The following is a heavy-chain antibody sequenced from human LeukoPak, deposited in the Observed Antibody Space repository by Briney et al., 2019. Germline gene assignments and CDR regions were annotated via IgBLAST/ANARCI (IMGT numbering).Heavy chain of an antibody. CDR3: VPEGRGSEY. Sequence: ASVKVSCKASGYTFTGYYLHWVRQAPGQGLEWMGWINPNSGDTNYAQKFQGRVTMTRDMSISTAYMKLSRLTSDDTAVYYCVPEGRGSEYWGQGTLVTVSS. D-gene: IGHD5-24*01. CDR2: INPNSGDT. V-gene: IGHV1-2*02. CDR1: GYTFTGYY. J-gene: IGHJ4*02.